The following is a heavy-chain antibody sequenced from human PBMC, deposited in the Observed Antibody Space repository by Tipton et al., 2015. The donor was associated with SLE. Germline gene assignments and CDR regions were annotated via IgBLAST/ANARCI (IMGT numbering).Heavy chain of an antibody. D-gene: IGHD3-10*01. V-gene: IGHV1-18*01. CDR3: AREVYSGSYYYYYGMDV. CDR2: ISTYNANT. Sequence: QLVQSGPEVKKPGASVKVSCKASGYTFTSYGISWVRQAPGQGLEWMGWISTYNANTHYAQKFQGRVTMTTYTSTSTAYMELRSLRSDDTAVYYCAREVYSGSYYYYYGMDVWGQGTTVTISS. J-gene: IGHJ6*02. CDR1: GYTFTSYG.